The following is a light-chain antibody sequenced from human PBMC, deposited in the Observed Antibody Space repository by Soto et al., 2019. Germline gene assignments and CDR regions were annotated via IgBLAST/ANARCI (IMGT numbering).Light chain of an antibody. CDR2: DAS. Sequence: EIVLTQSPGTLSLSPGERATLSCKTSQTVRNNYLAWYQQKPGQAPRLLIYDASSRATGIPDRFSGGGSGTDFTLTISSLQPEDFATYYCLQHNVFPRTFGQGTKVDIK. CDR3: LQHNVFPRT. V-gene: IGKV3D-20*02. CDR1: QTVRNNY. J-gene: IGKJ1*01.